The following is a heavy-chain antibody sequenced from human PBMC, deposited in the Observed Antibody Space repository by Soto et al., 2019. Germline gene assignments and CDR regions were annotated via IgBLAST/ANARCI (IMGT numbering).Heavy chain of an antibody. CDR1: GYTFTTYG. CDR3: ARTDKGDYVPPPDN. CDR2: ITPFNDNT. V-gene: IGHV1-18*01. Sequence: QIHLVQSGGEVKKPGASVKVSCKTSGYTFTTYGISWVRQAPGQGLEWMGRITPFNDNTNYAQNLQGRVTMTTDTSTNTAYLELRSLTSDDTAVYYCARTDKGDYVPPPDNWGQGTLVTVSS. D-gene: IGHD4-17*01. J-gene: IGHJ4*02.